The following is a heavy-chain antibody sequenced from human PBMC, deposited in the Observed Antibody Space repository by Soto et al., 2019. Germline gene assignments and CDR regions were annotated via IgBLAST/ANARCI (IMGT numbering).Heavy chain of an antibody. CDR3: AKDLVAARPY. D-gene: IGHD6-19*01. CDR1: GFTFSNYA. V-gene: IGHV3-23*01. Sequence: DVQLLESGGGLVHPGESLRLSCAASGFTFSNYAMAWVRQAPGKGLEWVSSISGDGGNTYHADSVRGRFTISRDNSENTLYLQMRSLRAEDTAVYYCAKDLVAARPYWGQGALVTVSS. J-gene: IGHJ4*02. CDR2: ISGDGGNT.